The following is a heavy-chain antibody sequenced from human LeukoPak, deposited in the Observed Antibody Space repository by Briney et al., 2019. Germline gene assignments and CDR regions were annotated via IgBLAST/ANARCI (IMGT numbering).Heavy chain of an antibody. CDR1: GFTFSDYY. CDR3: ARDLRDYGDYVVGAFDI. D-gene: IGHD4-17*01. J-gene: IGHJ3*02. Sequence: GGSLRLSCAASGFTFSDYYMSWIRQAPGKGLEWVSSISSSSSYIYYADSVKGRFTISRDNAKNSLYLQMNSLRAEDTAVYYCARDLRDYGDYVVGAFDIWGQGTMVTVSS. V-gene: IGHV3-11*06. CDR2: ISSSSSYI.